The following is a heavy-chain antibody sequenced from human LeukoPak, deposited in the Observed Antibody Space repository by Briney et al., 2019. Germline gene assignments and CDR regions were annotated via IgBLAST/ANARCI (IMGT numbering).Heavy chain of an antibody. D-gene: IGHD6-13*01. CDR2: ISGSGGST. CDR1: GFTFSNFW. J-gene: IGHJ4*02. Sequence: GRSLRVSCTVSGFTFSNFWMSWVRQAPGKGLEWVSAISGSGGSTYYADSVKGRFTISRDNSKNTLYLQMNSLRAEDTAVYYCAKSLQLGIYFDYWGQGTLVTVSS. CDR3: AKSLQLGIYFDY. V-gene: IGHV3-23*01.